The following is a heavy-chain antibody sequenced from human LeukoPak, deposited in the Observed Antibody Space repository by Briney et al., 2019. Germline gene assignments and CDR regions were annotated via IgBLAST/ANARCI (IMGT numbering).Heavy chain of an antibody. CDR1: GYTFTGYY. Sequence: ASVKVSCKASGYTFTGYYMHWVRQAPGQGLEWMGWINPNSGDTNYAQKFQGRVTMTRDTSISTAYMELSRLRSDDTAVYYCARVNFWSGYREDYWGQGTLVTVSS. D-gene: IGHD3-3*01. CDR2: INPNSGDT. V-gene: IGHV1-2*02. CDR3: ARVNFWSGYREDY. J-gene: IGHJ4*02.